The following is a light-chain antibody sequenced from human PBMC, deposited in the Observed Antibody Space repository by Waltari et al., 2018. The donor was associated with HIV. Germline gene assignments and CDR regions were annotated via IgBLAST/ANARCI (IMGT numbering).Light chain of an antibody. V-gene: IGLV4-69*01. CDR1: SGHTSSA. Sequence: QLVLTQSPSASASLGASVKLPCPLSSGHTSSAIAWHQPQPDKGPRYLMKLNSDGSHSKGDGIPDRFSGSSSGAERYLTISSLQSEDEADYYCQTWGTGLRVFGGGTKLTVL. CDR3: QTWGTGLRV. CDR2: LNSDGSH. J-gene: IGLJ3*02.